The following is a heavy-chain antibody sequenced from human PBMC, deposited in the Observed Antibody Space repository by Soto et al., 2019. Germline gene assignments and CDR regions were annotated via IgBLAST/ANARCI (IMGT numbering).Heavy chain of an antibody. CDR3: TRGQQRQRLSDD. CDR1: GGSISSSSYY. D-gene: IGHD5-12*01. CDR2: IYYSGST. Sequence: SETLSLTCPVSGGSISSSSYYWGWIRQPPGKGLEWIGSIYYSGSTYYNPSLKSRVTISVDTSKNQFSLKLSSVTADDAAVYYCTRGQQRQRLSDDWGQGTLVTVSS. J-gene: IGHJ4*02. V-gene: IGHV4-39*01.